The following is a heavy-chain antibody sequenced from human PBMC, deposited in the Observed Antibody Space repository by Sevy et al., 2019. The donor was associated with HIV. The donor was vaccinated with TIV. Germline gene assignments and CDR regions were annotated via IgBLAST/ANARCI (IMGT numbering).Heavy chain of an antibody. CDR3: TRDLYGSGWFYFDY. CDR1: GFTFSDYA. Sequence: GGSLRLSCTASGFTFSDYAMSWVRQAPGKGLEWVGFIKTKTYGGTTEYAALVKGRFIISSVDSKNIAYLQMNSLKTEDTAVYYCTRDLYGSGWFYFDYWGQGTLVTVSS. V-gene: IGHV3-49*04. CDR2: IKTKTYGGTT. J-gene: IGHJ4*02. D-gene: IGHD6-19*01.